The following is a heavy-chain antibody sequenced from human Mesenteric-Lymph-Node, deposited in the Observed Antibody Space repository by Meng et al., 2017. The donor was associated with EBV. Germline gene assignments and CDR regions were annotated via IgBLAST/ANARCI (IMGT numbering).Heavy chain of an antibody. D-gene: IGHD1-26*01. CDR2: IYHSGTT. J-gene: IGHJ4*02. CDR3: ARSAGGDYFDY. V-gene: IGHV4-30-2*01. Sequence: QLPLPESGSGLVGPAQTLSLTFSFSGGSIISGGYSWSWIRQPPGKGLEWIGFIYHSGTTYLNPSLRSRVNLSVDTSKNQFSLNLRSVSAADTAIYYCARSAGGDYFDYWGQGTLVTVSS. CDR1: GGSIISGGYS.